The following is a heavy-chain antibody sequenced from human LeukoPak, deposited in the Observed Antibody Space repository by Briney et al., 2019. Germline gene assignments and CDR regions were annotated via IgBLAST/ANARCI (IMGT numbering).Heavy chain of an antibody. CDR3: ARVGLLRGVIILYFDY. J-gene: IGHJ4*02. V-gene: IGHV1-18*04. Sequence: ASVKVSCKASNYTFSTFGITWVRQAPGQGLEWMGWISGYNGNTNYAQKFLDRVTMTTGPSTTTAYMELRSLRSDDTAVYYCARVGLLRGVIILYFDYWGQGTLVTVSS. CDR1: NYTFSTFG. CDR2: ISGYNGNT. D-gene: IGHD3-10*01.